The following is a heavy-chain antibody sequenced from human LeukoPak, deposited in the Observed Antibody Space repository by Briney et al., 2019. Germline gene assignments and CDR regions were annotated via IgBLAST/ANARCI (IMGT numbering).Heavy chain of an antibody. V-gene: IGHV4-34*01. CDR3: ARAGHYDFWSGYYTGWFDP. J-gene: IGHJ5*02. D-gene: IGHD3-3*01. CDR2: INHSGST. Sequence: PSETLSLTCAVYGGSFSGYYWSWIRQPPGKGLEWIGEINHSGSTNYNPSLKSRVTISVDTSKNQFSLKLSSVTAADTAVYYCARAGHYDFWSGYYTGWFDPWGQGTLVTVSS. CDR1: GGSFSGYY.